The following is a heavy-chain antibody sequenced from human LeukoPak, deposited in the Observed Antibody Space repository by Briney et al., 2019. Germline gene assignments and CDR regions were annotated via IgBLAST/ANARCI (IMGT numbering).Heavy chain of an antibody. D-gene: IGHD5-12*01. Sequence: PSETLPLTCTVSGGSISSSSYYWGWIRQPPGKGLEWIGSIYYSGSTYYNPSLKSRVTISVDTSKNQFSLKLSSVTAADTAVYYCASLIVATINVGYWGQGTLVTVSS. CDR1: GGSISSSSYY. V-gene: IGHV4-39*01. J-gene: IGHJ4*02. CDR2: IYYSGST. CDR3: ASLIVATINVGY.